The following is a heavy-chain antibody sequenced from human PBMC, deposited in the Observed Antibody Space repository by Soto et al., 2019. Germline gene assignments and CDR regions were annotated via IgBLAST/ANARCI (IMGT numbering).Heavy chain of an antibody. V-gene: IGHV3-23*01. CDR3: AKTPSRFGELGDFDY. J-gene: IGHJ4*02. D-gene: IGHD3-10*01. Sequence: EVQLSESGGGLVQPGGSLRLSCAASGFTFSSYAMSWVRQAPGKGLEWVSAISGSGGSTYYADSVKGRFTISRDNTKNTLYLQMNSLRAEDTAVYYCAKTPSRFGELGDFDYWGQGTLVTVSS. CDR2: ISGSGGST. CDR1: GFTFSSYA.